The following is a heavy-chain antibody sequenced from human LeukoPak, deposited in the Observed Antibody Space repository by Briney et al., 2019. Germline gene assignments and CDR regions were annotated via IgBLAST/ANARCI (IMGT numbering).Heavy chain of an antibody. CDR2: ISAYNGNT. CDR3: ARAFSPKMTMIVVAPNQYYFDY. Sequence: GASVKVSCKASGYTFTSYGISWGRQAPGQGLEWMGWISAYNGNTNYAQKLQGRVTMTTDTSTSTAYMELRSLRSDDTAVYYCARAFSPKMTMIVVAPNQYYFDYWGQGTLVTVSS. D-gene: IGHD3-22*01. J-gene: IGHJ4*02. CDR1: GYTFTSYG. V-gene: IGHV1-18*01.